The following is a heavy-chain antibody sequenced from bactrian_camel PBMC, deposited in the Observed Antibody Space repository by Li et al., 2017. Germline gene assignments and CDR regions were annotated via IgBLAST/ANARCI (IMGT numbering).Heavy chain of an antibody. CDR3: AAEEFRCCSGGGYCYGIVVDYGY. CDR2: MYQGGAKT. J-gene: IGHJ4*01. D-gene: IGHD2*01. V-gene: IGHV3S31*01. CDR1: EYTASRNC. Sequence: DVQLVESGGGSVEAGGSLRLSCEFSEYTASRNCMTWFRQAPGKGREGVAAMYQGGAKTYYADSVKGRFTISRDDTEDTLYLQMNSLKPDDTAMYYCAAEEFRCCSGGGYCYGIVVDYGYRTQGTQVTVS.